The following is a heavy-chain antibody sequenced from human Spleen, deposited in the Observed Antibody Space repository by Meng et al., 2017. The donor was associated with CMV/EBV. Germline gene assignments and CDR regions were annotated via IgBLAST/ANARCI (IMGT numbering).Heavy chain of an antibody. Sequence: GESLKISCTASDFTFSDFYMTWIRQAPGKGLEWVSHISGGGSSTYYAASVKGRFTVSRDNAKNSLYLQMNSLRAEDTAVYYCARDSSPNYYDSSGSFDYWGQGTLVTVSS. CDR1: DFTFSDFY. V-gene: IGHV3-11*04. J-gene: IGHJ4*02. CDR3: ARDSSPNYYDSSGSFDY. D-gene: IGHD3-22*01. CDR2: ISGGGSST.